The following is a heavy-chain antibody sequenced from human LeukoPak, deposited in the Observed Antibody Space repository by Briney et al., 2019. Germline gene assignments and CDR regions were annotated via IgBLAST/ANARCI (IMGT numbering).Heavy chain of an antibody. CDR3: ARGITIFGVAID. D-gene: IGHD3-3*01. Sequence: ASVKVSCKASGYTFTGYYMHWVRQAPGQGLEWMGWINPNSGGTNYAQKFQGRVTMTRDTSISTAYMELSRLRSEDTAVYYCARGITIFGVAIDWGQGTLVTVSS. CDR1: GYTFTGYY. V-gene: IGHV1-2*02. J-gene: IGHJ4*02. CDR2: INPNSGGT.